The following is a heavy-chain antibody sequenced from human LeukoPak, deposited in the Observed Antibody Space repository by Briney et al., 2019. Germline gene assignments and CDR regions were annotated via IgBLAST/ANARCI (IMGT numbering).Heavy chain of an antibody. CDR3: ATGGYSYGPNWFDP. D-gene: IGHD5-18*01. J-gene: IGHJ5*02. V-gene: IGHV3-30*04. CDR2: ISYDGSNK. Sequence: GGSLRLSCAASGSTFSSYAMHWVRQAPGKGLERVAVISYDGSNKYYADSVKGRFTISRDNSKNTLYLQMNSLRAEDTAVYYCATGGYSYGPNWFDPWGQGTLVTVSS. CDR1: GSTFSSYA.